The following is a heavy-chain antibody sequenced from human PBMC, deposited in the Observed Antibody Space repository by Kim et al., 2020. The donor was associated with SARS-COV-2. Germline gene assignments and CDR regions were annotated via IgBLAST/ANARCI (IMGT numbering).Heavy chain of an antibody. CDR3: ARDEDDSSGYYELFDY. CDR1: GFTFSSYW. CDR2: IKQDGSEK. Sequence: GGSLRLSCAASGFTFSSYWMSWVRQAPGKGLEWVANIKQDGSEKYYVDSVKGRFTISRDNAKNSLYLQMNSLRAEDTAVYYCARDEDDSSGYYELFDYWGQGTLVTVSS. V-gene: IGHV3-7*01. D-gene: IGHD3-22*01. J-gene: IGHJ4*02.